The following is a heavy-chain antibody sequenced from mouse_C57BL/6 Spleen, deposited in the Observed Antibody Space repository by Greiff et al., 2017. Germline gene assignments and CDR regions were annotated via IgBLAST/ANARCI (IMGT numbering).Heavy chain of an antibody. CDR2: IHPNSGST. V-gene: IGHV1-64*01. D-gene: IGHD2-4*01. CDR3: ARSGDYDEAHYYAMDY. J-gene: IGHJ4*01. Sequence: QVQLQQPGAELVKPGASVKLSCKASGYTFTSYWMHWVKQRPGQGLEWIGMIHPNSGSTNYNEKFKSKATLTVDKSSSTAYMQLSSLTSEDSAVYYCARSGDYDEAHYYAMDYWGQGTSVTVSS. CDR1: GYTFTSYW.